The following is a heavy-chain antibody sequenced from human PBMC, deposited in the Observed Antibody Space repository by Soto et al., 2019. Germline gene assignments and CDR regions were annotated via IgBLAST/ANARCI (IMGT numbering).Heavy chain of an antibody. J-gene: IGHJ4*02. CDR2: ISYDGSNK. CDR3: AKPEYSISYYFDY. D-gene: IGHD6-6*01. V-gene: IGHV3-30*18. Sequence: GGSLRLSCAASGFTFSSYGMHWVRQAPGKGLEWVAVISYDGSNKYYADSVKGRFTISRDNSKNTLYLQMNSLRAEDTAVYYCAKPEYSISYYFDYWGQGTLVTVSS. CDR1: GFTFSSYG.